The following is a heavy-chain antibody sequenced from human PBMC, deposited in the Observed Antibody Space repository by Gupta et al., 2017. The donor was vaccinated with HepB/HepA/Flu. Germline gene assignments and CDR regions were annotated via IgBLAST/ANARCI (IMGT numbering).Heavy chain of an antibody. D-gene: IGHD3-9*01. V-gene: IGHV3-30-3*01. J-gene: IGHJ4*02. CDR3: ARDPGYFDWLFPDY. CDR2: ISYDGSNK. CDR1: GFTFSSSA. Sequence: QVQLVESGGGVVQPGRSLRLSCAASGFTFSSSAMHWVRQAPGKGLEWVAVISYDGSNKYYADSVKGRFTISRDNSKNTLYLQMNSLRAEDTAVYYCARDPGYFDWLFPDYWGQGTLVTVSS.